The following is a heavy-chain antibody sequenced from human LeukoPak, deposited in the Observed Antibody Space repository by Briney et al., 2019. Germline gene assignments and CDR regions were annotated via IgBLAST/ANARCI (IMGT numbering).Heavy chain of an antibody. CDR1: GYTLTELS. CDR3: ATYPITYYYGSGSPYYFDY. CDR2: FDPEDGET. J-gene: IGHJ4*02. V-gene: IGHV1-24*01. D-gene: IGHD3-10*01. Sequence: ASVKVSCKVSGYTLTELSMHWVRQAPGKGLGWMGGFDPEDGETIYAQKFQGRVTMTEDTSTDTAYMELSSLRSEDTAVYYCATYPITYYYGSGSPYYFDYWGQGTLVTVSS.